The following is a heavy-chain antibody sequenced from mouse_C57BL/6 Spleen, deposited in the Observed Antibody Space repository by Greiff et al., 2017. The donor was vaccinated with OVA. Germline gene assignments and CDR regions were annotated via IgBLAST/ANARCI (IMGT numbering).Heavy chain of an antibody. CDR3: ARSGDRDSWYFDV. D-gene: IGHD3-1*01. CDR2: IYPGSGNT. CDR1: GYTFTDYY. J-gene: IGHJ1*03. Sequence: QVQLKQSGAELVRPGASVKLSCKASGYTFTDYYINWVKQRPGQGLEWIARIYPGSGNTYYNEKFKGKATLTAEKSSSTAYMQLSSLTSEDSAVYFCARSGDRDSWYFDVWGTGTTVTVSS. V-gene: IGHV1-76*01.